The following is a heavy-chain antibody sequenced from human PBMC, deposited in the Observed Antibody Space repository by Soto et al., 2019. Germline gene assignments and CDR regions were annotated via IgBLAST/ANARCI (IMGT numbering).Heavy chain of an antibody. D-gene: IGHD5-12*01. CDR1: GYTFTGYY. V-gene: IGHV1-2*02. CDR2: INPNSGGT. CDR3: ARYSGYDSPRSTFDY. J-gene: IGHJ4*02. Sequence: ASVKVSCKASGYTFTGYYMHWVRQAPGQGLEWMGWINPNSGGTNYAQKFQGRVTMTRDTSISTAYMELSRLRSDDTAVYYCARYSGYDSPRSTFDYWGQGTLVTVS.